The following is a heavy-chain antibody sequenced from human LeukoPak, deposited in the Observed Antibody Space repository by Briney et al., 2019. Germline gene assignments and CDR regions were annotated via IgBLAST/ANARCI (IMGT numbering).Heavy chain of an antibody. CDR3: ARERPASCYFDY. V-gene: IGHV1-46*01. D-gene: IGHD2-21*01. CDR1: GYTFIRYY. J-gene: IGHJ4*02. Sequence: ASVKVSCKASGYTFIRYYIHWVRHAPGQGLEWMGLINLSSGRTTYAQKFQGRVTMTRDTSTSTVYMEVSSLGSEDTAVYYCARERPASCYFDYWGLGTLVTVSS. CDR2: INLSSGRT.